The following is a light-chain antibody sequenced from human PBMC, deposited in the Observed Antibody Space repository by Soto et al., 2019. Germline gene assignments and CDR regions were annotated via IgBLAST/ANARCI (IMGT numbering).Light chain of an antibody. Sequence: EIMMTQSPATLSVYLGERATLSCRASQSVNSNLAWYQQKPGQAPRLLIYGASTRATGFPARFSGSGSETEFTLTISNLQSEDFEVYYCQQYNNWPRTFGQGTKVDIK. CDR1: QSVNSN. J-gene: IGKJ1*01. CDR3: QQYNNWPRT. V-gene: IGKV3-15*01. CDR2: GAS.